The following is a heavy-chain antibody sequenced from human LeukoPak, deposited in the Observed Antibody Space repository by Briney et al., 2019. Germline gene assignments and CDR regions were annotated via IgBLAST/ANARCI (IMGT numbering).Heavy chain of an antibody. CDR2: IIPILGLA. V-gene: IGHV1-69*02. CDR1: GGTFSSYT. Sequence: SVKVSCKASGGTFSSYTISWVRQAPGQGLEWMGRIIPILGLANCAQKFQGRVTITADKSTSTAYMELSSLRSEDTAVYYCARALIVGATIGAFQHWGQGTLVTVSS. J-gene: IGHJ1*01. D-gene: IGHD1-26*01. CDR3: ARALIVGATIGAFQH.